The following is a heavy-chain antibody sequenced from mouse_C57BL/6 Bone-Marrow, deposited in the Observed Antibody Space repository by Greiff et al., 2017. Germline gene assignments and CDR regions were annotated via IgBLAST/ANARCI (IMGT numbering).Heavy chain of an antibody. V-gene: IGHV1-62-2*01. CDR1: GYIFTEYT. CDR3: ARHERYYDYEGYFDY. J-gene: IGHJ2*01. D-gene: IGHD2-4*01. Sequence: VKLQESGAELVKPGASVKLSCKASGYIFTEYTIHWVKQRSGQGLEWIGWFYPGSGSIKYNERFKDKATLTADKSSNTDYIELSRLTSEDSAVYFCARHERYYDYEGYFDYWGQGTTLTVSS. CDR2: FYPGSGSI.